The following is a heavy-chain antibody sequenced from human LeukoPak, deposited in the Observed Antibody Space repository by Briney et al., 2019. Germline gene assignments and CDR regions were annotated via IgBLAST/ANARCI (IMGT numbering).Heavy chain of an antibody. Sequence: PGGSLRLSCAASGFTFSSYGMHWVRQAPGKGLEWVAVISYDGSNKYYADSVKGRFTISRDNSKNTLYLQMNSLRAEDTAVYYCAEPKQLVRSGYFDYWGQGTLVTVSS. CDR3: AEPKQLVRSGYFDY. J-gene: IGHJ4*02. V-gene: IGHV3-30*18. D-gene: IGHD6-13*01. CDR1: GFTFSSYG. CDR2: ISYDGSNK.